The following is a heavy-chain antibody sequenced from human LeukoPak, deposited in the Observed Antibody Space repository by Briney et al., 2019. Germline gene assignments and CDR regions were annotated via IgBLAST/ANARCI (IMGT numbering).Heavy chain of an antibody. CDR2: IRYDGRDK. CDR1: GFTVRTYG. D-gene: IGHD3-9*01. J-gene: IGHJ4*02. V-gene: IGHV3-30*02. CDR3: AKAQKRDILTGYYTAFDS. Sequence: GGSLRLSCAASGFTVRTYGMHWVRQAPGKGLEWVASIRYDGRDKYYADAVKGRYTIPRHNSKNTLYLQMNSLRAEDTAVYYCAKAQKRDILTGYYTAFDSWGQGTLVTVSS.